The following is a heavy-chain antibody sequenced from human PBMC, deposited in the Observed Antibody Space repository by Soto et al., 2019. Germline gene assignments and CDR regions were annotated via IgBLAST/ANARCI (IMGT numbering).Heavy chain of an antibody. V-gene: IGHV4-61*01. CDR2: IYYSGST. CDR1: GFSVSSGSYY. CDR3: ARGIGYSSSSLYYYYYGMDV. Sequence: SETLSLTCTFSGFSVSSGSYYLSWIRQPPGKGLEWIGYIYYSGSTNYNPSLKSRVTISVDTSKNQFSLKLSSVTAADTAVYYCARGIGYSSSSLYYYYYGMDVWGQGTTVTVSS. J-gene: IGHJ6*02. D-gene: IGHD6-6*01.